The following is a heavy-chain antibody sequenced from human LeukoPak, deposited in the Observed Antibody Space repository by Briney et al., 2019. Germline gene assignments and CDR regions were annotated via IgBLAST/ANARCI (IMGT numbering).Heavy chain of an antibody. CDR1: GFTFSSYA. D-gene: IGHD5-18*01. V-gene: IGHV3-23*01. Sequence: GGSLRLSCAASGFTFSSYAMSWVRQTPGKGLEWVSGISGSGSNTQYAESVRGRFTISRDNSKNTLYLQMNSLRAEDTALYNCVRDAGALLDTAALDYWGQGTLVTVSS. CDR2: ISGSGSNT. J-gene: IGHJ4*02. CDR3: VRDAGALLDTAALDY.